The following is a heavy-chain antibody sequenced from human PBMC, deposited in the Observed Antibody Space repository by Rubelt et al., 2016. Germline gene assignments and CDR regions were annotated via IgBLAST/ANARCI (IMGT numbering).Heavy chain of an antibody. J-gene: IGHJ4*02. Sequence: QVQLQESGPGLVKPSETLSLTCTVSGGSVSSGSYYWSWIRQPPGKGLEWIGYIYYSGSTNYNPSLKSLVTISVDTSKNQFSLKLSSVTAADTAVYYCARDGSGWGYWGQGNLVTVSS. CDR1: GGSVSSGSYY. D-gene: IGHD1-26*01. CDR3: ARDGSGWGY. CDR2: IYYSGST. V-gene: IGHV4-61*01.